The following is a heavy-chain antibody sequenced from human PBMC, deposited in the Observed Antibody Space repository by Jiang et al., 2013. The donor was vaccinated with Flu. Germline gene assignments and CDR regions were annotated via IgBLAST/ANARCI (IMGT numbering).Heavy chain of an antibody. CDR3: ARDPPPTGNNWFDS. J-gene: IGHJ5*01. D-gene: IGHD1-1*01. Sequence: SQTLSLTCAISGDSVSSKSAAWNWIRQSPSKGLEWLGRTYYRSKWYNDYAVSVKSRITINPDTSKNQFSLQLNSVTPEDTAMYYCARDPPPTGNNWFDSWGQGTLVTVSS. V-gene: IGHV6-1*01. CDR2: TYYRSKWYN. CDR1: GDSVSSKSAA.